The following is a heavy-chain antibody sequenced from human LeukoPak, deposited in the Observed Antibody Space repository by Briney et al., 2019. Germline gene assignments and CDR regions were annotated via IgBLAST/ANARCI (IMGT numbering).Heavy chain of an antibody. D-gene: IGHD2-21*01. V-gene: IGHV3-33*01. CDR1: GFTFSSYG. Sequence: GGSLRLSCAASGFTFSSYGMHWVRQAPGKGLEWVAIIRYDGSNEYYADSVKGRFTISRDNSKNTLYLQMNSLRAEDTAVYYCARALWPYYFDYWGQGTLVTVSS. CDR2: IRYDGSNE. J-gene: IGHJ4*02. CDR3: ARALWPYYFDY.